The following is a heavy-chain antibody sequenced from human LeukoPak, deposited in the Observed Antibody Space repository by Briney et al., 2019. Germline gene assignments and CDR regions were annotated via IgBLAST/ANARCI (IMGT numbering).Heavy chain of an antibody. CDR1: GGTFSSYA. CDR3: ARGDSSGYFDY. V-gene: IGHV1-69*04. J-gene: IGHJ4*02. CDR2: IIPILGIA. D-gene: IGHD3-22*01. Sequence: ASVKVSCKASGGTFSSYAISWVRQAPGQGLEWMGRIIPILGIANYAQKFQGRVTITADKSTSTAYMELSSLRSEDTAVYYCARGDSSGYFDYWGQGTLVTVSS.